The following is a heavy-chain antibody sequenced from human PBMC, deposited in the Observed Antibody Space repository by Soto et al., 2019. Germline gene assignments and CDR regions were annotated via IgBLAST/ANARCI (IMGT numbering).Heavy chain of an antibody. CDR1: GYTFTSYG. D-gene: IGHD2-15*01. CDR3: ARSGCSGGSCYSYYFDY. Sequence: QVQLVQSGAEVKKPGASVKVSCKASGYTFTSYGISWVRQAPGQGLEWMGRISAYNGNTNYAQKLQGSVTMTTDTSASTAYMELRSLRSDDTAVYYCARSGCSGGSCYSYYFDYWGQGTLVTVSS. CDR2: ISAYNGNT. V-gene: IGHV1-18*01. J-gene: IGHJ4*02.